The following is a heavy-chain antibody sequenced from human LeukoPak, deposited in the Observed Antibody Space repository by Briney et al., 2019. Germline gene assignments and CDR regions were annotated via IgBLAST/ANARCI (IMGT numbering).Heavy chain of an antibody. Sequence: SETLSLTCTVSGGSISSSSYSWGWIRQPPGRGLEGFGSFYYSGSTYYNPSLKSRVTISVDTSKNQFSLKLSSVTAADTAVYYCASRRVSWSSGPWHYFDYWGQGTLVTVSS. D-gene: IGHD6-19*01. CDR2: FYYSGST. CDR3: ASRRVSWSSGPWHYFDY. J-gene: IGHJ4*02. V-gene: IGHV4-39*01. CDR1: GGSISSSSYS.